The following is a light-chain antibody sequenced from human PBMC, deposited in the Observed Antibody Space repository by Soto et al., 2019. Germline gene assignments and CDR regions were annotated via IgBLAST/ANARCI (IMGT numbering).Light chain of an antibody. CDR3: AAWDDSLNGWV. V-gene: IGLV1-44*01. CDR1: SSNIGSNP. CDR2: SSN. J-gene: IGLJ3*02. Sequence: QSVLTQPPSASGTPGQRVTISCSGSSSNIGSNPVNWSQQLPGTAPKLLIYSSNQRPSGVPDRFSGSKSGTSASLAISGLQSEDETDYYCAAWDDSLNGWVFGGGTKITVL.